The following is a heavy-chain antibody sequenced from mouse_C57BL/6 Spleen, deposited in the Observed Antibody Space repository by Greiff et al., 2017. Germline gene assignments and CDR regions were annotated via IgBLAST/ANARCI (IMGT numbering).Heavy chain of an antibody. J-gene: IGHJ4*01. CDR3: ASHDGYYFYAMDY. Sequence: EVQLQQSGPELVKPGASVKISCKASGYTFTDYYMNWVKQSHGKSLEWIGDINPNNGGTSYNQKFKGKATLTVDKSSSTAYMELRSLTSEDSAVYYCASHDGYYFYAMDYWGQGTSVTVSS. CDR2: INPNNGGT. CDR1: GYTFTDYY. V-gene: IGHV1-26*01. D-gene: IGHD2-3*01.